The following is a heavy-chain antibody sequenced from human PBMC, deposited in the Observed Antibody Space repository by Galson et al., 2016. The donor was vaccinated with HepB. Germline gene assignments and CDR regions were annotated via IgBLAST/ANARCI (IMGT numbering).Heavy chain of an antibody. CDR3: ARDDVDEPGYHDAFDI. CDR2: IWYDAINK. Sequence: SLRLSCAVSGFTLSTYGIHWVRQAPGKGLEWVAVIWYDAINKFYADSVRGRFTISRDDSKHTVYLEMNSLGAEDTTMYYCARDDVDEPGYHDAFDIWGQGTMVTVSS. V-gene: IGHV3-33*01. J-gene: IGHJ3*02. D-gene: IGHD3-9*01. CDR1: GFTLSTYG.